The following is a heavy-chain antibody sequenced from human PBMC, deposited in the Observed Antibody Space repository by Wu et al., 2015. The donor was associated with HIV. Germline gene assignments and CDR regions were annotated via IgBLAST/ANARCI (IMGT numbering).Heavy chain of an antibody. J-gene: IGHJ4*02. V-gene: IGHV1-2*02. CDR1: GYTFIGYY. CDR2: INPNSGGT. D-gene: IGHD3-22*01. CDR3: AQGAEIRTMIVVVIY. Sequence: QVQLVQSGAEVKKPGASVKVSCKASGYTFIGYYMHWVRQAPGQGLEWMGWINPNSGGTNYAQKFQGRVTMTTDTSISTAYMELSRLRSDDTAVYYCAQGAEIRTMIVVVIYWGQGTLVTVSS.